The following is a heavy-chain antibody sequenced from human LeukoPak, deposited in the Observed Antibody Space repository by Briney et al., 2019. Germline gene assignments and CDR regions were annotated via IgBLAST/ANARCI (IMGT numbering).Heavy chain of an antibody. CDR2: ISAYNGNT. D-gene: IGHD3-10*01. CDR1: GYTFTSYG. J-gene: IGHJ4*02. Sequence: ASVKVSCKASGYTFTSYGISWVRQAPGQGLEWMGWISAYNGNTNYAQKLQGRVTMTTDTSTSTAYMELRSLRSDDTAVYYCARDKVLLWFGELFPGDDYWGQGTLVTVSS. V-gene: IGHV1-18*01. CDR3: ARDKVLLWFGELFPGDDY.